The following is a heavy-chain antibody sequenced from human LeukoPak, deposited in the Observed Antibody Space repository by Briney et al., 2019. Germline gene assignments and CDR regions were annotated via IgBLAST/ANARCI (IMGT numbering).Heavy chain of an antibody. CDR1: GFTFSDYY. Sequence: PGGSLRLSCAASGFTFSDYYMSWIRQAPGKGLEWVSYISSSGSTIYYADSVKGRFTISRDNAKNSLYLQMNSLTVEDTATYYCAGAISKGAGIDSWGQGTLVTVSS. V-gene: IGHV3-11*04. CDR2: ISSSGSTI. CDR3: AGAISKGAGIDS. D-gene: IGHD1-26*01. J-gene: IGHJ4*02.